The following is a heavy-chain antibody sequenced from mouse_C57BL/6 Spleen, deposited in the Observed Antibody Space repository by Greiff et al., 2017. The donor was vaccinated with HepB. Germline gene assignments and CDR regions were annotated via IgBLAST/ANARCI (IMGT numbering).Heavy chain of an antibody. CDR3: ARPEGSSYWYFDV. CDR2: ISSGSSTI. CDR1: GFTFSDYG. Sequence: EVKLQESGGGLVKPGGSLKLSCAASGFTFSDYGMHWVRQAPEKGLEWVAYISSGSSTIYYADTVKGRFTISRDNAKNTLFLQMTSLRSEDTAMYYCARPEGSSYWYFDVWGTGTTVTVSS. D-gene: IGHD1-1*01. V-gene: IGHV5-17*01. J-gene: IGHJ1*03.